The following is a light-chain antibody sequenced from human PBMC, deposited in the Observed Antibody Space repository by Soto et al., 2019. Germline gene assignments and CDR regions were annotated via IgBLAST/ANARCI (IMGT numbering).Light chain of an antibody. V-gene: IGKV1-27*01. CDR2: AAS. Sequence: DIQMTQSPSSLSASVGDRVTITCRSRQGISSYLAWYQQKPGKVPKLLIYAASTLHSGVPSRFSGSGSGTDFTLTISSLQTEDVATYYCQKYNSAARTFGQGTKVEIK. CDR3: QKYNSAART. J-gene: IGKJ1*01. CDR1: QGISSY.